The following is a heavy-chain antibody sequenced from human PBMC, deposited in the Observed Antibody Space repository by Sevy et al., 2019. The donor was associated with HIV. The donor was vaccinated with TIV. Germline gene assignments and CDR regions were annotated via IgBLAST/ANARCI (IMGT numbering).Heavy chain of an antibody. CDR1: GGSITSFY. D-gene: IGHD1-26*01. J-gene: IGHJ4*02. Sequence: SETLSLTCTVSGGSITSFYWNWIRQPPGKGLEWIANIYYNGHINYNPSLKSRVTFSLDTSKNQFSLRLSSVTAADTAMYYCAGENAWGRGYSWGQGTLVTVSS. CDR2: IYYNGHI. V-gene: IGHV4-59*12. CDR3: AGENAWGRGYS.